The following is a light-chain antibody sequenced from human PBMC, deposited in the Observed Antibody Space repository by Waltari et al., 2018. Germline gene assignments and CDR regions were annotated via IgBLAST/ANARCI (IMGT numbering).Light chain of an antibody. V-gene: IGKV3-15*01. CDR1: QSVSSN. CDR2: GAS. Sequence: EIVRTQSPATLSVYPGARATLSCRASQSVSSNLAWYQQKPGQAPRLLIYGASTRATGIPARFSGSGSGTEFTLTISSLQSEDFAVYYCQQYNNWPPWTFGQGTKVEIK. CDR3: QQYNNWPPWT. J-gene: IGKJ1*01.